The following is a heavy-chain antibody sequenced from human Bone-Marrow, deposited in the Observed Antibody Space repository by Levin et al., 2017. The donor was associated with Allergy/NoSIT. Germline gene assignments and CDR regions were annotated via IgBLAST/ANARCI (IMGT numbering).Heavy chain of an antibody. Sequence: KPSETLSLTCTVSGDSVTSGSYSWTWVRQPPGKGLEWIGYVSYSGSSNNNPSLRGRVTISIDTSRNRFPLRLRSVTAAETAVYYCARHRDTTASISWGPKRNYQYGMDVWGQGTTVIVSS. CDR3: ARHRDTTASISWGPKRNYQYGMDV. D-gene: IGHD1-26*01. CDR1: GDSVTSGSYS. J-gene: IGHJ6*02. V-gene: IGHV4-61*01. CDR2: VSYSGSS.